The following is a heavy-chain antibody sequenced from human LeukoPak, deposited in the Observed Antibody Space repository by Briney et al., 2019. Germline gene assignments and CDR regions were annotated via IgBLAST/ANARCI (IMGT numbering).Heavy chain of an antibody. Sequence: SGPALVKPTQTLTLTCTFSGLSLSTSGMCVSWIRQPPGKALEWLARIDWDDDKYYSTSLKTRLTISKDTSKNQVVLTMTNMDPVDTATYYCARGTDGDIVATGFDYWGQGTLVTVSS. J-gene: IGHJ4*02. CDR2: IDWDDDK. CDR3: ARGTDGDIVATGFDY. D-gene: IGHD5-12*01. V-gene: IGHV2-70*11. CDR1: GLSLSTSGMC.